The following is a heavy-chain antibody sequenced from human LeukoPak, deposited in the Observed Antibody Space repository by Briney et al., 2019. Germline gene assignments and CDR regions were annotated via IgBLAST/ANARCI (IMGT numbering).Heavy chain of an antibody. D-gene: IGHD6-13*01. J-gene: IGHJ4*02. CDR3: ARVRSSPLDYFDY. Sequence: PSETLSLTCAVYGGSFSGYYWSWIRQPPGKGLEWIGEINQSGSTNYNPSLKSRVTISVDTSKNQFSLKLSSVTAADTAVYYCARVRSSPLDYFDYWGQGTLVTVSS. CDR1: GGSFSGYY. V-gene: IGHV4-34*01. CDR2: INQSGST.